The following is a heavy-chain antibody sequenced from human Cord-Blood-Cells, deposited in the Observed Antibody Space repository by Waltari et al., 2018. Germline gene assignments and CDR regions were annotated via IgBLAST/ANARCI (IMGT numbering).Heavy chain of an antibody. D-gene: IGHD3-3*01. V-gene: IGHV3-21*01. Sequence: EVQLVESGGGLVTPGGSLSLSCAASGFTFSSYSVTVVSQAPGKGLEWVSSISSSSSYIYYADSVKGRFTISRDNAKNSLYLQMNSLRAEDTAVYYCARDFYDFWSGYYDYWGQGTLVTVSS. CDR2: ISSSSSYI. J-gene: IGHJ4*02. CDR3: ARDFYDFWSGYYDY. CDR1: GFTFSSYS.